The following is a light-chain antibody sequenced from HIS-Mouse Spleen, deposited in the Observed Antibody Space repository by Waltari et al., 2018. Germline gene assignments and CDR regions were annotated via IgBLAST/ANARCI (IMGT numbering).Light chain of an antibody. Sequence: QSALTQPRSVSGSPGQSVTISCTGTSSDVGGYNYVSWYQQHPGKAPKLMIYDVSRRPSGVPDSFSGSKSGSTASLTISGLQAEDVADYYCCSYAGSYTFVVFGGGTKLTVL. CDR3: CSYAGSYTFVV. CDR2: DVS. J-gene: IGLJ2*01. V-gene: IGLV2-11*01. CDR1: SSDVGGYNY.